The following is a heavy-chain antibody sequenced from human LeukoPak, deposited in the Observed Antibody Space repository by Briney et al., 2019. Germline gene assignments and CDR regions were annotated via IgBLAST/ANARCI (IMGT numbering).Heavy chain of an antibody. J-gene: IGHJ4*02. V-gene: IGHV4-4*07. Sequence: SETLSLTCTVSGGSISSYYWSWIRQPAGKGLEWIGRIYTSGSTNYNPSLKSRVTMSVDTSKNQFSLKLSSVTAADTAVYYCAREGDDILTGYPPRNFDYWGQGTLVTVSS. CDR1: GGSISSYY. D-gene: IGHD3-9*01. CDR3: AREGDDILTGYPPRNFDY. CDR2: IYTSGST.